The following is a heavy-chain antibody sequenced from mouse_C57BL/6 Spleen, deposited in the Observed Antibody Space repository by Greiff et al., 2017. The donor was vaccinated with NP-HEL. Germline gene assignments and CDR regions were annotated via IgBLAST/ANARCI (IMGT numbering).Heavy chain of an antibody. Sequence: EVQLQQSGPELVKPGASVKISCKASGYTFTDYYMNWVKQSHGKSLEWIGDINPNNGGTSYNQKFKGKATLTVDKSSSTAYMELRSLTSEDSAVYYCASLGIYYGNFYAMDYWGQGTSVTVSS. CDR2: INPNNGGT. CDR1: GYTFTDYY. J-gene: IGHJ4*01. CDR3: ASLGIYYGNFYAMDY. D-gene: IGHD2-1*01. V-gene: IGHV1-26*01.